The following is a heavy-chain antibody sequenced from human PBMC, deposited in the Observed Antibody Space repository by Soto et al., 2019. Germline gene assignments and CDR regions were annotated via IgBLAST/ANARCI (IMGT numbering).Heavy chain of an antibody. CDR1: GFTFSSYA. Sequence: GGSLRLSCAASGFTFSSYAMSWVRQAPGKGLEWVSAISGSGGSTYYADSVKGRFTISRDNSKNTLYLQMNSLRAEDTAVYYCAKAASRAGEEITIFGVVTYWGQGTLVTVSS. CDR3: AKAASRAGEEITIFGVVTY. V-gene: IGHV3-23*01. J-gene: IGHJ4*02. CDR2: ISGSGGST. D-gene: IGHD3-3*01.